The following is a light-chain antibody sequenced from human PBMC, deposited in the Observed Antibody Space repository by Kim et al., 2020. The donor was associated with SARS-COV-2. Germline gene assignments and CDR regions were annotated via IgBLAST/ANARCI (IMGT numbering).Light chain of an antibody. Sequence: AAVGDRVTITCRASQSISSWLAWYQQKPGKAPNLLIHKASSLESGVPSRFSGSGSGTEFTLTISSLQPDDFATYYCQQYNSSPVTFGGGTKVDIK. CDR3: QQYNSSPVT. CDR1: QSISSW. J-gene: IGKJ4*01. V-gene: IGKV1-5*03. CDR2: KAS.